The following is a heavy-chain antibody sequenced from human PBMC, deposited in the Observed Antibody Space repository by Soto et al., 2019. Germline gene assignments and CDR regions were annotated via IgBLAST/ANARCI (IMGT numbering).Heavy chain of an antibody. CDR2: ISYDGSNK. CDR1: GFTFSSYG. Sequence: QVQLVESGGGVVQPGRSLRLSCAASGFTFSSYGMHWVRQAPGKGLEWVAVISYDGSNKYYADSVKGRFTISRDNYKNTLYLQMNSLRAEDTAVYYCAKGNEGSGSYPEIDYWGQGTLVTVSS. J-gene: IGHJ4*02. CDR3: AKGNEGSGSYPEIDY. D-gene: IGHD3-10*01. V-gene: IGHV3-30*18.